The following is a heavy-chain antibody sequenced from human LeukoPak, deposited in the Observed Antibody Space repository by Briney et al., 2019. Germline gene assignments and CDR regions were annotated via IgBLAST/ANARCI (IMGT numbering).Heavy chain of an antibody. D-gene: IGHD6-19*01. CDR2: IYYSGST. V-gene: IGHV4-39*07. CDR1: GGSVSSSSYY. CDR3: ARGGSSGWYMLYYFDY. J-gene: IGHJ4*02. Sequence: PSETLSLTCTVSGGSVSSSSYYWGWIRQPPGKGLEWIGSIYYSGSTYYNPSLKSRVTISVDTSKNQFSLKLSSVTAADTAVHYCARGGSSGWYMLYYFDYWGQGTLVTVSS.